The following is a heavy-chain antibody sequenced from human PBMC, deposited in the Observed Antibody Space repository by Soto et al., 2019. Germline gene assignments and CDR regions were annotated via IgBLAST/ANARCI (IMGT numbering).Heavy chain of an antibody. CDR2: IYYSGST. Sequence: SETLSLTCTVSGGSISSYYWSWIRQPPGKGLEWIGYIYYSGSTNYNPSLKSRVTISVDTSKNQFSLKLSSVTAADTAVYYCARLSPPYDSSGYYGSFDYWGQGTLVTVSS. CDR3: ARLSPPYDSSGYYGSFDY. D-gene: IGHD3-22*01. V-gene: IGHV4-59*08. J-gene: IGHJ4*02. CDR1: GGSISSYY.